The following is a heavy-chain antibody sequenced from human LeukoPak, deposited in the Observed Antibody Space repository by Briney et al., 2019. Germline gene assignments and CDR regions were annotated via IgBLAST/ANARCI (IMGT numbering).Heavy chain of an antibody. CDR1: GGSISSYY. CDR3: ARDSSGYGDAFDI. V-gene: IGHV4-59*01. Sequence: PSETLSLTSTVSGGSISSYYWSRIRQPPGKGLEWIGYIYYSGSTNYNPSLKSRVTISVDTSKNQFSLKLSSVTAADTAVYYCARDSSGYGDAFDIWGQGTMVTVSS. J-gene: IGHJ3*02. D-gene: IGHD3-22*01. CDR2: IYYSGST.